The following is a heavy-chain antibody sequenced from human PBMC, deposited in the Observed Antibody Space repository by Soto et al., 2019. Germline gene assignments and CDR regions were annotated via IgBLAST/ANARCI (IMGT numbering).Heavy chain of an antibody. V-gene: IGHV7-4-1*01. CDR1: GYTFTSYA. D-gene: IGHD2-2*01. Sequence: GASVKVSCKASGYTFTSYAMNWVRQAPGQGPEWMGWINTNTGNPTYAQGFTGRFVFSLDTSVSTAYLQICSLKAEDTAVYYCARDIGYCISTSCAGYYGMDVWGQGTTVTVSS. CDR2: INTNTGNP. CDR3: ARDIGYCISTSCAGYYGMDV. J-gene: IGHJ6*02.